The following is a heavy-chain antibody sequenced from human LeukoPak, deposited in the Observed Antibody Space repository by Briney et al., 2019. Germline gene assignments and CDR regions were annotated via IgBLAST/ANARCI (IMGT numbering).Heavy chain of an antibody. CDR3: AKDARRALRDAVPAAYYYYYGMDV. D-gene: IGHD2-2*01. J-gene: IGHJ6*02. CDR2: ISYDGSNK. Sequence: GGSLRLSCAASGFTFSSYGMHWVRQAPGKGLEWVAVISYDGSNKYYADSVKGRFTISRDNSKNTLYLQMNSLRAEDTAVYYCAKDARRALRDAVPAAYYYYYGMDVWGQGTTVTVSS. CDR1: GFTFSSYG. V-gene: IGHV3-30*18.